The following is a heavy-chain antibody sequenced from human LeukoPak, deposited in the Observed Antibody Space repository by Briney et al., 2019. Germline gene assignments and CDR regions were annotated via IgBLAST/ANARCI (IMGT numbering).Heavy chain of an antibody. CDR3: ARDPGGGGWYGLLDY. CDR2: ISGSGGST. CDR1: GFTFSSYA. J-gene: IGHJ4*02. V-gene: IGHV3-23*01. D-gene: IGHD6-19*01. Sequence: PGGSLRLSCAASGFTFSSYAMSWVRQAPGKGLEWVSAISGSGGSTYYADSVKGRFTISRDNSKNTLYLQMNSLRAEDTAVYYCARDPGGGGWYGLLDYWGQGTLVTVSS.